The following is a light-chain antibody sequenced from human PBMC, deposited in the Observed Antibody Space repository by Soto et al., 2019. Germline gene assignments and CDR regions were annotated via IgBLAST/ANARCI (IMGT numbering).Light chain of an antibody. Sequence: QSALTQPPSVSGAPGQRVTISCTGRSSNIGAGYDVHWYQQLPGTAPKLVIYENNNRPSGVPDRFSGSRSGTSASLAITGLQAEDEADYYCQSYDSSLSGSVFGGGTKLTVL. V-gene: IGLV1-40*01. CDR2: ENN. J-gene: IGLJ3*02. CDR3: QSYDSSLSGSV. CDR1: SSNIGAGYD.